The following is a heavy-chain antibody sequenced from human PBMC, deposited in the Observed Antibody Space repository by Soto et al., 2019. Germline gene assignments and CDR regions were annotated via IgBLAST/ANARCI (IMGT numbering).Heavy chain of an antibody. CDR3: ANGRYYYDSSGYFAY. CDR2: ISGSGGST. Sequence: GGSLRLSCAASGFTFSSYATSWVRQAPGKGLEWVSAISGSGGSTYYADSVKGRFTISRDNSKNTLYLQMNSLRAEDTAVYYCANGRYYYDSSGYFAYWGQGTLVTVSS. V-gene: IGHV3-23*01. J-gene: IGHJ4*02. D-gene: IGHD3-22*01. CDR1: GFTFSSYA.